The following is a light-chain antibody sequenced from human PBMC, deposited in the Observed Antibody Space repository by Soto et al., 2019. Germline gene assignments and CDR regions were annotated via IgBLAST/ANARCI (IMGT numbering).Light chain of an antibody. CDR3: QQYNNWPWT. V-gene: IGKV3-15*01. CDR2: GAS. CDR1: QSVSSN. Sequence: EIVMTQSPATLSVSPGERATLSCRASQSVSSNLACYQQKPGQAPRLLIYGASTRATGIPARFSGSGSGTEFTLTISSLQSEDFAVDYCQQYNNWPWTFGQATKVDIK. J-gene: IGKJ1*01.